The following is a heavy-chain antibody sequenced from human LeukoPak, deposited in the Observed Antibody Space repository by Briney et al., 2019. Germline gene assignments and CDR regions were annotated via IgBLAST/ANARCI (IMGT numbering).Heavy chain of an antibody. Sequence: GGSLRLSCAVSGITLSNYGMSWVRQAPGKGLEWVAGISGGGGSTNYADSVKGRFTISRDNRKNTLYLQVNSLRVEDTAVYFCAKRGVVIRVILVGFHKEAYYFDSWGQGALVTVSS. CDR2: ISGGGGST. CDR3: AKRGVVIRVILVGFHKEAYYFDS. CDR1: GITLSNYG. J-gene: IGHJ4*02. V-gene: IGHV3-23*01. D-gene: IGHD3-22*01.